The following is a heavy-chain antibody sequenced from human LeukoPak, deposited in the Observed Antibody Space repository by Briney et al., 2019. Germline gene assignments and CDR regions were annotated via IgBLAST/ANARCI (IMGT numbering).Heavy chain of an antibody. J-gene: IGHJ4*02. CDR3: ARGGYCTNGVCYRDFDY. Sequence: SETLSLTCTVSGGSISSHYWSWIRQPPGKGLEWIGYIYYSGSTNYNPSLKSRVTISVDTSKNQISLKLSSVTAADTAVYYCARGGYCTNGVCYRDFDYWGQGTLVTVSS. V-gene: IGHV4-59*11. CDR1: GGSISSHY. CDR2: IYYSGST. D-gene: IGHD2-8*01.